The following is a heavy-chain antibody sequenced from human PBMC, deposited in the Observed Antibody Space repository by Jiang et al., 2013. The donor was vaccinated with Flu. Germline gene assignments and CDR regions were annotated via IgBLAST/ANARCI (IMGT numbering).Heavy chain of an antibody. CDR1: GYTFTSYG. J-gene: IGHJ4*02. Sequence: SGAEVKKPGASVKVSCKASGYTFTSYGISWVRQAPGQGLEWMGWISAYNGNTNYAQKLQGRVTMTTDTSTSTAYMELRSLRPDDTAVYYCARVRTYYDILTGYFTPSSMDYWGQGTLVTVSS. CDR2: ISAYNGNT. D-gene: IGHD3-9*01. CDR3: ARVRTYYDILTGYFTPSSMDY. V-gene: IGHV1-18*01.